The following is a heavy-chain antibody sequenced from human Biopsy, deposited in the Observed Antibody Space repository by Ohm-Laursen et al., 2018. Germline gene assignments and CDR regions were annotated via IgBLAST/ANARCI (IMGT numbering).Heavy chain of an antibody. Sequence: SETLSLTCTVSGGSLSSYSWSWIRQPAGKGLEWIGQIYTSGITNYNPSLKSRVTMSVDTSKNKFSPRVSSVTAADTAVYYCARDRDRRGWFDPWGQGTLVTVSS. V-gene: IGHV4-4*07. D-gene: IGHD1-14*01. CDR2: IYTSGIT. CDR3: ARDRDRRGWFDP. J-gene: IGHJ5*02. CDR1: GGSLSSYS.